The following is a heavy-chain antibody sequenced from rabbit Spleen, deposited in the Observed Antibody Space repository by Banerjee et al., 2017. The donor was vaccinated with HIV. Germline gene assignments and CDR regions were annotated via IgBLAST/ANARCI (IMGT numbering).Heavy chain of an antibody. D-gene: IGHD4-1*01. V-gene: IGHV1S7*01. CDR3: ARAIVPWLGLTRLDL. Sequence: QLTETGGGLVQPGGSLTLSCKASGIDFTNYYINWVRQAPGKGLEWIGIIYAARGTTDYASWVNGRFTISSDNAQSTVDQKMTSLTAADTATYFCARAIVPWLGLTRLDLWGQGTLVTVS. J-gene: IGHJ3*01. CDR2: IYAARGTT. CDR1: GIDFTNYY.